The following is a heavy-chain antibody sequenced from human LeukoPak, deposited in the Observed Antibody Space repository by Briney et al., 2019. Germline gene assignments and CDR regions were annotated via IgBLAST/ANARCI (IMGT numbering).Heavy chain of an antibody. CDR1: GGSISSGSYY. J-gene: IGHJ3*02. V-gene: IGHV4-61*02. CDR3: AGTYDRPFDI. CDR2: IYTSGST. Sequence: PSETLSLTCTVSGGSISSGSYYWSWIRQPAGKGLEWIGRIYTSGSTNYNPSLKSRVTISVDTSKNQFSLKLSSVTATDTAVYYRAGTYDRPFDIWGQGTMVTVSS. D-gene: IGHD1-26*01.